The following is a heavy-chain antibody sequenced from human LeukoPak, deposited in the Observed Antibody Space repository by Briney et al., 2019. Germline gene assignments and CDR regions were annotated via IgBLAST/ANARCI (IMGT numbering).Heavy chain of an antibody. CDR1: GASFSDSY. V-gene: IGHV4-34*01. CDR2: INNSGST. J-gene: IGHJ4*02. Sequence: SETLSLTCAVYGASFSDSYRSWIRQSPEKGLEWIGEINNSGSTSYNPSLNSRVIMSVDRSKNQFSLRLTSVTAADTAVYYCARGRYGPRLGNWGQGTLVTVSS. D-gene: IGHD3-16*01. CDR3: ARGRYGPRLGN.